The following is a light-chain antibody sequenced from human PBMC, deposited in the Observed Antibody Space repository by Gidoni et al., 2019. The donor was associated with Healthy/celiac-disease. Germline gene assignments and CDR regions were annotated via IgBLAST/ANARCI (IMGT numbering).Light chain of an antibody. J-gene: IGKJ1*01. CDR1: QSVSSN. V-gene: IGKV3-15*01. CDR3: QQYNNWPRT. Sequence: DILMTQSPATLSVSPGERATLPCRASQSVSSNLAWYQQNPGQAPRLLVYGASTRATGIPARFSGRRSGTEFTLTISSLQSEDFAVYYCQQYNNWPRTFGQGTKVEIK. CDR2: GAS.